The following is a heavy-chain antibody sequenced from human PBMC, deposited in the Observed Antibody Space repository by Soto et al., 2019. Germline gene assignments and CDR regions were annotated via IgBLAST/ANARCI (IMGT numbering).Heavy chain of an antibody. CDR3: ARAGGTKCSSTSCPDWDDF. J-gene: IGHJ4*02. CDR1: GFTFSSYE. V-gene: IGHV3-48*03. Sequence: EVQLVESGGGLVQPGGSLRLSCAASGFTFSSYEMKWVRQAPGKGLEWVSYISSGAGTIYYADSVKGRFTVSRDNAMNTLYLQMNSLRAEDTAVYHCARAGGTKCSSTSCPDWDDFWGQGTLVTVSS. D-gene: IGHD2-2*01. CDR2: ISSGAGTI.